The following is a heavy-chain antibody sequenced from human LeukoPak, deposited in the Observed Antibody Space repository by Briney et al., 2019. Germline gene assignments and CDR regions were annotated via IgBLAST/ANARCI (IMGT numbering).Heavy chain of an antibody. CDR1: GDSITNYF. V-gene: IGHV4-59*01. CDR3: ARGRVAYSAYYFDY. Sequence: SETLSLTCTVSGDSITNYFWSWIRQPPGKGLEWIGYIYYTGNTNYKPSLKRRVTMSVDTSTNQFSLRLRSVTAADTAVYYCARGRVAYSAYYFDYWAGEPWSPSPQ. CDR2: IYYTGNT. J-gene: IGHJ4*02. D-gene: IGHD2-15*01.